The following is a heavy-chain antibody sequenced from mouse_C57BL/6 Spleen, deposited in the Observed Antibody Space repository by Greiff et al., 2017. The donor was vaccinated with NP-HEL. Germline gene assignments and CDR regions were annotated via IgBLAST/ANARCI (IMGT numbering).Heavy chain of an antibody. V-gene: IGHV5-17*01. CDR1: GFTFSDYG. D-gene: IGHD2-5*01. CDR3: ARPLYSNYVNWYFDV. Sequence: EVKLVESGGGLVKPGGSLKLSCAASGFTFSDYGMHWVRQAPEKGLEWVAYISSGSSTIYYADTVQGRFTISRDNAKNTLFLQMTSLRSEDTAMYYCARPLYSNYVNWYFDVWGTGTTVTVSS. J-gene: IGHJ1*03. CDR2: ISSGSSTI.